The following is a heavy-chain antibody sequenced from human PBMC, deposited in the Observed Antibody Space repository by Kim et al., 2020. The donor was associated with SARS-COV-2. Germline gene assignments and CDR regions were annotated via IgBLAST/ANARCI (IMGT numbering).Heavy chain of an antibody. J-gene: IGHJ4*02. CDR3: ARDLVVVPAAMGFDY. D-gene: IGHD2-2*01. CDR2: INPSGGST. Sequence: ASVKVSCKASGYTFTSYYMHWVRQAPGQGLEWMGIINPSGGSTSYAQKFQGRVTMTRDTSTSTVYMELSSLRSEDTAVYYCARDLVVVPAAMGFDYWGQGTLVTVSS. V-gene: IGHV1-46*01. CDR1: GYTFTSYY.